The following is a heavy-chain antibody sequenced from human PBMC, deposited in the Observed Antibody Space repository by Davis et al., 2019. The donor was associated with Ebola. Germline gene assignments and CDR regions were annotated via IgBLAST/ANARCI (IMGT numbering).Heavy chain of an antibody. CDR1: GGSFSGYY. V-gene: IGHV4-34*01. CDR2: INHSGST. Sequence: PSETLSLTCAVYGGSFSGYYWSWIRQPPGKGLEWIGEINHSGSTNYNPSLKSRVTISVDTSKNQFSLKLSSVTAADTAVYYCARDQPAAGHTWGQGTLVTVSS. J-gene: IGHJ5*02. D-gene: IGHD6-13*01. CDR3: ARDQPAAGHT.